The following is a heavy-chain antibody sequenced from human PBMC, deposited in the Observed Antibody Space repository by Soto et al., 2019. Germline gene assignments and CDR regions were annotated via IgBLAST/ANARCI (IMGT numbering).Heavy chain of an antibody. CDR2: MNPNSGNT. CDR1: GYTFTSYD. V-gene: IGHV1-8*01. J-gene: IGHJ6*02. CDR3: ARGNYYYYGMDV. Sequence: ASVKVSCKASGYTFTSYDINWVRQATGQGLEWMGWMNPNSGNTGYAQKVQGRVTMTRNTSISTAYMELSSLRSEDTAVYYCARGNYYYYGMDVWGQGTTVTVSS.